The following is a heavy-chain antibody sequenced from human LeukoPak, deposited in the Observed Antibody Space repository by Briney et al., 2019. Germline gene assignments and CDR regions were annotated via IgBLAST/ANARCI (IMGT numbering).Heavy chain of an antibody. Sequence: PSETLSLTCTVSGGSISDYSWSWIRQPPGKGLEWIGEINHSGSTNYNPSLKSRVTISVDTSKNQFSLKLSSVTAADTAVYYCARERRSGSCYFDYWGQGTLVTVSS. D-gene: IGHD2-15*01. CDR1: GGSISDYS. CDR3: ARERRSGSCYFDY. CDR2: INHSGST. V-gene: IGHV4-34*01. J-gene: IGHJ4*02.